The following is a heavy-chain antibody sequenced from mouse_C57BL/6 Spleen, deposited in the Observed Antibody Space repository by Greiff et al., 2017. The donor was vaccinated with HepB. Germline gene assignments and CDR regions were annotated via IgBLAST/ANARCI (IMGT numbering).Heavy chain of an antibody. V-gene: IGHV2-9-1*01. D-gene: IGHD2-1*01. CDR2: IWTGGGT. J-gene: IGHJ4*01. CDR3: ARNLVMGGPASYAMDY. Sequence: VKLVESGPGLVAPSQSLSITCTVSGFSLTSYAISWVRQPPGKGLEWLGVIWTGGGTNYNSALKPRLSISKDNSKSQVCLKMNSLQTDDTARYYCARNLVMGGPASYAMDYWGQGTSVTVSS. CDR1: GFSLTSYA.